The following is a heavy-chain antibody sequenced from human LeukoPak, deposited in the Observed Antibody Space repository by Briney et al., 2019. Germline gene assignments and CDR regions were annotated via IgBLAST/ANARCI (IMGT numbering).Heavy chain of an antibody. Sequence: PGGSLRLSCAASGFTFSNYWMSWVRQAPGKGLEWVANIKEDGSEEYYLDSVKGRFTISRDNAKSSLYLQMSSLRDEDTAVYYCARGPRDTQYQVFDYWGQGTLVTVSS. CDR3: ARGPRDTQYQVFDY. J-gene: IGHJ4*02. D-gene: IGHD2-2*01. CDR2: IKEDGSEE. V-gene: IGHV3-7*01. CDR1: GFTFSNYW.